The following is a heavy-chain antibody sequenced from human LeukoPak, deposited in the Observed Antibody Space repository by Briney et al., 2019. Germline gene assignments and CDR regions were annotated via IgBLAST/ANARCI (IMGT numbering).Heavy chain of an antibody. Sequence: ASVKVSCRISGHTLTSYDINWVRQATGQGLEWMGWVNPNSGNTGYSQKFHGRVTMTGNTPINTAYMELSNLKSEDTAVYFCAAQVAGASEFDFWGQGTLVAVSS. J-gene: IGHJ4*02. CDR3: AAQVAGASEFDF. V-gene: IGHV1-8*01. D-gene: IGHD6-19*01. CDR2: VNPNSGNT. CDR1: GHTLTSYD.